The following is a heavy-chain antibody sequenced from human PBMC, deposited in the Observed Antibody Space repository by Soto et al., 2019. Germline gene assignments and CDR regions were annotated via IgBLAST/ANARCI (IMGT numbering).Heavy chain of an antibody. J-gene: IGHJ4*02. CDR3: AREGNGYNLGPSVDFDY. V-gene: IGHV1-46*01. CDR1: GYTFTNHY. D-gene: IGHD5-12*01. CDR2: INPSGGST. Sequence: QVQLVQSGAEVTKPGASVKVSCKASGYTFTNHYMHWVRQAPGQGLEWMGVINPSGGSTDYAQKFQGRVTMTRDTPTSTVYMDVSSLRSEDTAVFYCAREGNGYNLGPSVDFDYWGQGTLVTVSS.